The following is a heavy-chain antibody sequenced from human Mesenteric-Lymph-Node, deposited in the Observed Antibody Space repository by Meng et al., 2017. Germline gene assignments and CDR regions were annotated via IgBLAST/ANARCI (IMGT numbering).Heavy chain of an antibody. CDR2: LFYSGST. V-gene: IGHV4-39*01. D-gene: IGHD4-17*01. J-gene: IGHJ4*02. CDR1: GVSSSSNTHY. Sequence: QLHESGPGLVKPSETLSLTCTISGVSSSSNTHYWGWIRQSPGKGLEWIGSLFYSGSTYYNPSLKSRLTMSVDTSNNQFSLKLSSVTAADTAVYYCGRQYGDYRGTLDYWGQGTLVTVSS. CDR3: GRQYGDYRGTLDY.